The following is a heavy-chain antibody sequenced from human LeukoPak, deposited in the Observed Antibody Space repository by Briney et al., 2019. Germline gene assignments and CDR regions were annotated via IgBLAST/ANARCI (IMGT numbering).Heavy chain of an antibody. CDR1: GYSISSGYY. CDR3: ARVLVGATTGHPDYFDY. J-gene: IGHJ4*02. CDR2: IYHSGRT. D-gene: IGHD1-26*01. Sequence: PSETLSLTRTVSGYSISSGYYWDWIRQPPGKGLEWIGSIYHSGRTYYNPSLKSRVTISVDTSKTQFSLKLSSVTAADTAVYYCARVLVGATTGHPDYFDYWGQGTLVTVSS. V-gene: IGHV4-38-2*02.